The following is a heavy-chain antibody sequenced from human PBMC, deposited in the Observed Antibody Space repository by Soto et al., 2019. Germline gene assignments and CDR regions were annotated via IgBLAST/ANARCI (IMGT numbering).Heavy chain of an antibody. V-gene: IGHV3-48*03. CDR3: AVALEDGDNYFEY. CDR2: ISSSGSAI. D-gene: IGHD2-21*01. CDR1: GFTFIIYE. Sequence: EVQLVESGGGLVQPGGSLRLSCGASGFTFIIYEMNWVRQAPGKGLEWVSYISSSGSAIYYADSVKGRFTISRDNAKKSLYLQMNSLEDEDTAIYYCAVALEDGDNYFEYWGQGTLVTVSS. J-gene: IGHJ4*02.